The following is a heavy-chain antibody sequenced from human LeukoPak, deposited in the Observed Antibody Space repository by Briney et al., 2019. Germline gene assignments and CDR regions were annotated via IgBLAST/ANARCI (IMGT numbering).Heavy chain of an antibody. J-gene: IGHJ6*02. CDR3: ASSGSGFGEFYYYYGMDV. V-gene: IGHV4-34*01. CDR2: INHSGST. D-gene: IGHD3-10*01. CDR1: GGSFSGYY. Sequence: PSETRSLTCAVYGGSFSGYYWSWIRQPPGKGLEWIGEINHSGSTNYNPSLKSRVTISVDTSKNQFSLKLSSVTAADTAVYYCASSGSGFGEFYYYYGMDVWGQGTTVTVSS.